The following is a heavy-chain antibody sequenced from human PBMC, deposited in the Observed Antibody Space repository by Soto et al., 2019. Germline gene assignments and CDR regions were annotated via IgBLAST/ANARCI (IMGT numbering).Heavy chain of an antibody. V-gene: IGHV3-23*01. J-gene: IGHJ3*02. CDR2: ISGSGGST. CDR3: ANDYYESSGYPVFAFDI. D-gene: IGHD3-22*01. Sequence: EVQLLESGGGLVQPGGSLRLSCAASGFTFSSYAMSWVRQAPGKGLEWVSAISGSGGSTYYADSVKGRFTISRDNSKNTLYLQMNSLRAEDTAVYYCANDYYESSGYPVFAFDIWGQGTMVTVSS. CDR1: GFTFSSYA.